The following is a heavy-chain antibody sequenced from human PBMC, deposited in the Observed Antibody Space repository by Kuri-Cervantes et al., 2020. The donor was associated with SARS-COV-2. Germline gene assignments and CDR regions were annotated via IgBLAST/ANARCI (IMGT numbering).Heavy chain of an antibody. CDR3: ARHDDRIFGVIISSFDV. D-gene: IGHD3-3*02. CDR1: GGSISSGDYS. J-gene: IGHJ3*01. CDR2: SYHSGST. Sequence: LRLSCAVSGGSISSGDYSWSWIRQPPGKGLEWIGYSYHSGSTHYNPSLKSRVTISVDTSKRQFSLKLSSVTAADTAIYYCARHDDRIFGVIISSFDVWGQGTMVTVSS. V-gene: IGHV4-30-2*03.